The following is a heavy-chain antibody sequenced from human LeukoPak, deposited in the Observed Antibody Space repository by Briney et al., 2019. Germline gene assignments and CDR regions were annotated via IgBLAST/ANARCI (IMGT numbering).Heavy chain of an antibody. V-gene: IGHV4-38-2*02. CDR3: ASAPSSWYYYYMDV. CDR2: IYHSGST. J-gene: IGHJ6*03. CDR1: GYSISSGYY. Sequence: SETLSLTCTVSGYSISSGYYWGWIRQPPGKGLEWIGSIYHSGSTYYNPTLKSRVTISVDTSKNQFSLKLSSVTAADTAVYYCASAPSSWYYYYMDVWGKGTTVTVPS. D-gene: IGHD6-6*01.